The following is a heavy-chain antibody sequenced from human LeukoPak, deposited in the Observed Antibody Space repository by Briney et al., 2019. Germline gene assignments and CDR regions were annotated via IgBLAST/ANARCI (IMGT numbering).Heavy chain of an antibody. J-gene: IGHJ4*02. CDR3: ARVGAAAGDSY. D-gene: IGHD6-13*01. V-gene: IGHV1-69*02. CDR1: GGTFSSYT. Sequence: SVKVSCKASGGTFSSYTISWVRQAPGQGLEWMGRIIPILGIANYAQKFQGRVTITADKPTSTAYMELSSLRSEDTAVYYCARVGAAAGDSYWGQGTLVTVSS. CDR2: IIPILGIA.